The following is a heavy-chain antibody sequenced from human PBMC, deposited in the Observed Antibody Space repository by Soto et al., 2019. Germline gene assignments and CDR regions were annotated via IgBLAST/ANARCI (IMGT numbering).Heavy chain of an antibody. Sequence: PGGSLRLSCAASXFTFSRSWMSWVRQGPGKGLEWVAHIKYDGGETYYVDSVKGRFTISRDNAKTSMYMQMNGLRAEDTAVYYCARDRRFLEWLSWFDPWGQGTLVTVSS. CDR3: ARDRRFLEWLSWFDP. CDR1: XFTFSRSW. CDR2: IKYDGGET. D-gene: IGHD3-3*01. J-gene: IGHJ5*02. V-gene: IGHV3-7*05.